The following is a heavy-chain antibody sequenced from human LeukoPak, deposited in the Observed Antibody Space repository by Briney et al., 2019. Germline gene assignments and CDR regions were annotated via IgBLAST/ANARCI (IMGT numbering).Heavy chain of an antibody. CDR3: ARGGYGDYEGTFDY. J-gene: IGHJ4*02. V-gene: IGHV3-30*04. CDR2: ISYDGSNK. Sequence: PGRSLRLSCAASGFTFSSYAMHWVRQAPGKGLEWVAVISYDGSNKYYADSVKGRFTISRDNSKNTLYLQMNSLRAEDTAVYYCARGGYGDYEGTFDYWGRGTLVTVSS. CDR1: GFTFSSYA. D-gene: IGHD4-17*01.